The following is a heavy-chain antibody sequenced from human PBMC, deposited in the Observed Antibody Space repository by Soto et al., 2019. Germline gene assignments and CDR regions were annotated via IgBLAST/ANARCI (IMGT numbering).Heavy chain of an antibody. D-gene: IGHD3-3*01. Sequence: PGGSLRLSCAASGFTFSSYGMHWVRQAPGKGLEWVAVISYDGSNKYYADSVKGRFTISRDNSKNTLYLQMNSLRAEDTAVYYCAKGRAITVYGVDILFDYWGLGALVTVSS. CDR3: AKGRAITVYGVDILFDY. J-gene: IGHJ4*01. CDR1: GFTFSSYG. V-gene: IGHV3-30*18. CDR2: ISYDGSNK.